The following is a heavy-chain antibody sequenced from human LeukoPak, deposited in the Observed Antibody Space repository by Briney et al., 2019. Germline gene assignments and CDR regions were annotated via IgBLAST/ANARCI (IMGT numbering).Heavy chain of an antibody. V-gene: IGHV4-39*07. CDR2: IFYSGST. D-gene: IGHD4-17*01. CDR1: RGSINRSSFY. J-gene: IGHJ4*02. Sequence: SETLSLTCTVSRGSINRSSFYWGWIRQPPGKGLEWIGSIFYSGSTHYNPSLKSRVTISVDTSKNQFSLRLTSVTAADTAMYYCATEAGTVTSFRYWGQGTLVIVSS. CDR3: ATEAGTVTSFRY.